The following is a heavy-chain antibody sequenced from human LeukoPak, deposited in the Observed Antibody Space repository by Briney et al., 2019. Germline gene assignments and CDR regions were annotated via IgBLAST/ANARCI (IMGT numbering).Heavy chain of an antibody. J-gene: IGHJ3*02. CDR2: IYYSGST. CDR3: ARELIVVVPAASDAFDI. V-gene: IGHV4-39*07. CDR1: GGSISSSSYY. D-gene: IGHD2-2*01. Sequence: SETLSLTCTVSGGSISSSSYYWGWIRQPPGKGLEWIGSIYYSGSTYYNPSLKSRVTISVDTSKNQFSLKLSSVTAADTAVYYCARELIVVVPAASDAFDIWGQGTMVTVSS.